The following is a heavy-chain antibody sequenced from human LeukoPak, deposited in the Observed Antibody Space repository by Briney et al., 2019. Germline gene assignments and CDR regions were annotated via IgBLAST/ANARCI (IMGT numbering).Heavy chain of an antibody. D-gene: IGHD3-9*01. J-gene: IGHJ4*02. V-gene: IGHV3-23*01. CDR2: ISGSDDST. CDR3: AKDLSTYYDILTGLEY. CDR1: GFPLRRYA. Sequence: GGSLRLSCATSGFPLRRYAMSWVRQAPGKRLEWVSAISGSDDSTYYADSVEGRFTISRDNSKNTVYLQMISLRGEDTAVYYCAKDLSTYYDILTGLEYWGQGTLVTVSS.